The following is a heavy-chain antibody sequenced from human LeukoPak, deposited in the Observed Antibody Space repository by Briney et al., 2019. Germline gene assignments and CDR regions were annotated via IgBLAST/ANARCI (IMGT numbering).Heavy chain of an antibody. CDR1: GYILSRFG. V-gene: IGHV1-18*04. D-gene: IGHD6-13*01. CDR2: ISANNGDT. J-gene: IGHJ4*02. CDR3: TRDVPGIEAALFDF. Sequence: ASVKVSCKTSGYILSRFGITWVRQAPGEGLEWRGSISANNGDTDYAERFQGRVTMTSDTSTSTAYMELRCLRSADTAIYYCTRDVPGIEAALFDFWGQGTLVTVSS.